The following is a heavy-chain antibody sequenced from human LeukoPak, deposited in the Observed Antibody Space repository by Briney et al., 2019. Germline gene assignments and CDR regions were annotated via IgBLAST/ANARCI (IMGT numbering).Heavy chain of an antibody. Sequence: PSETLSLTCTVSGGSISSYYWSWIRQPPGKGLEWIGYIYYSGSTNYKPSLKSRVTISVDASKNQFSLKLSSVTAADTAVYYCARGGYYGSGNDFRFDPWGQGTLVTVSS. CDR2: IYYSGST. V-gene: IGHV4-59*01. CDR1: GGSISSYY. CDR3: ARGGYYGSGNDFRFDP. J-gene: IGHJ5*02. D-gene: IGHD3-10*01.